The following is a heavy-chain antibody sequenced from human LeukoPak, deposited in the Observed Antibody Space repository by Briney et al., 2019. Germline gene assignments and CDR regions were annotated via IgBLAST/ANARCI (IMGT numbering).Heavy chain of an antibody. D-gene: IGHD6-19*01. Sequence: GGSLRLSCAASGFTLSIYSLNWVRQAPGKGLEWVSSISSSSPYIYYADSVKGRFTISRDNAKNSLYLQMNSLRAEDTAVYYCARDGQWSDYWGQGTLVTVSS. V-gene: IGHV3-21*01. J-gene: IGHJ4*02. CDR3: ARDGQWSDY. CDR1: GFTLSIYS. CDR2: ISSSSPYI.